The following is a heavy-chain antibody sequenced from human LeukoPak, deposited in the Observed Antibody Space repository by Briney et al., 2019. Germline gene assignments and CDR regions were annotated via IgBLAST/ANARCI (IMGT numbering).Heavy chain of an antibody. J-gene: IGHJ4*02. CDR1: GFTFSNFA. Sequence: GGSLRLSCAASGFTFSNFAMSWVRQAPGKGLEWVSAISGSGGSTYYADSVKGRFTISRDNSKNTLYLQMNSLRAEDTAAYYCAKDHEGYCSSSTCSLLDYWGQGTLVTVSS. D-gene: IGHD2-2*01. CDR3: AKDHEGYCSSSTCSLLDY. CDR2: ISGSGGST. V-gene: IGHV3-23*01.